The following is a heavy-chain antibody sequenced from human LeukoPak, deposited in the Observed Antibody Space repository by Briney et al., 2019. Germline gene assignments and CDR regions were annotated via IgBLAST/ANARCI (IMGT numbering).Heavy chain of an antibody. V-gene: IGHV3-21*01. CDR2: ITSSSSYI. D-gene: IGHD3-22*01. CDR3: ARDSTMIVVGLIDY. Sequence: GESLRLSCAASGFTFSTYNMNWVRQAPGKGLEWLSSITSSSSYIYYADSVKGRFTISRDNAKNTLYLQMNSLRAEDTAVYYRARDSTMIVVGLIDYWGQGTLVTVSS. J-gene: IGHJ4*02. CDR1: GFTFSTYN.